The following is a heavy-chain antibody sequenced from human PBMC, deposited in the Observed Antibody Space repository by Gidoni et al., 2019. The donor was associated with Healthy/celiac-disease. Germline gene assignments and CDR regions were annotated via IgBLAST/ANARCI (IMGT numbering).Heavy chain of an antibody. D-gene: IGHD1-1*01. V-gene: IGHV3-53*02. CDR1: VFTVSSNY. CDR3: AKYITGDYYYGMDV. CDR2: IYSGGST. J-gene: IGHJ6*02. Sequence: EVQLVETGGGLIQPGGSLRLSCAASVFTVSSNYMSWVRQAPGKGLAWVSVIYSGGSTYYADSVKGRFTISRDNSKNTLYLQMNSLRAEDTAVYYCAKYITGDYYYGMDVWGQGTTVTVSS.